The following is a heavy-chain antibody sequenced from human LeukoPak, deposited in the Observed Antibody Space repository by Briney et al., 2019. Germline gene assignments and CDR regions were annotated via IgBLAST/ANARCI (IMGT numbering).Heavy chain of an antibody. V-gene: IGHV4-39*01. Sequence: SETLSLTCTVSGGSISSSSYYWGWIRQPPGKGLEWIGSIYYSGSTYYNPSLKSRVTISVDTFKNQFSLKLSSVTAADTAVYYCARQITMIVVDYWGQGTLVTVSS. CDR3: ARQITMIVVDY. J-gene: IGHJ4*02. D-gene: IGHD3-22*01. CDR2: IYYSGST. CDR1: GGSISSSSYY.